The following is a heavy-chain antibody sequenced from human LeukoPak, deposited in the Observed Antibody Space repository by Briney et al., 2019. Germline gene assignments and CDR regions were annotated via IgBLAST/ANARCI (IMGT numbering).Heavy chain of an antibody. CDR1: GGSISRYY. V-gene: IGHV4-59*01. CDR3: ARGATGIDY. D-gene: IGHD1-1*01. CDR2: IYYSGST. J-gene: IGHJ4*02. Sequence: MPSETLSLTCTVSGGSISRYYWSCIRQPPGKGLEWIGYIYYSGSTNYNPSLKSRVTISVDTSKNQFSLKLNSVTAADTAVYYCARGATGIDYWGQGTLVTVSS.